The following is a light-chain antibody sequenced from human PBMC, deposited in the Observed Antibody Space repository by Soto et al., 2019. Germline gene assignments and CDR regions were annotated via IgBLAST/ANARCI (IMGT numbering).Light chain of an antibody. V-gene: IGKV2-30*02. Sequence: DVVMTQSPVSLPVTLGQPASISCSSSQSLVHSYGNTYLNWFQQRPGQSPRRLIYKVSNWDSGVPERLSGSGSVTDFTLKLSRVEAEDVRVYYCMQATHCPWTFIQGSKVEI. J-gene: IGKJ1*01. CDR1: QSLVHSYGNTY. CDR3: MQATHCPWT. CDR2: KVS.